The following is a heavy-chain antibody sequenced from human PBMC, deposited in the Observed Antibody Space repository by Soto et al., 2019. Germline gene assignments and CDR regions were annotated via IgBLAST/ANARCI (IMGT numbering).Heavy chain of an antibody. Sequence: EVQLVESGGGLVQPGGSLRLSCAASGFTVSSNYMSWVRQAPGKGLEWVSVIYSGGSTYFADSVKDRFSISRDNSKNTLHLQGGGLRAEDTAVYYCAREGRPWGQGTLVTVSS. J-gene: IGHJ5*02. CDR2: IYSGGST. CDR3: AREGRP. V-gene: IGHV3-66*01. CDR1: GFTVSSNY. D-gene: IGHD2-15*01.